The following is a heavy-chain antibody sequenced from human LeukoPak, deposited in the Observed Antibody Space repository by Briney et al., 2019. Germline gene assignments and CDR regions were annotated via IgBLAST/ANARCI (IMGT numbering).Heavy chain of an antibody. CDR1: GGSISSYY. Sequence: KPSETLSLTCTVSGGSISSYYWSWIRQPAGKGLEWIGRIYIGGSTNYNPSLKSRVTMSVDTSKNQFSLKLSSVTAADTAVYYCARDLGYSSSWDYMDVWGKGTTVTVSS. CDR3: ARDLGYSSSWDYMDV. V-gene: IGHV4-4*07. D-gene: IGHD6-13*01. CDR2: IYIGGST. J-gene: IGHJ6*03.